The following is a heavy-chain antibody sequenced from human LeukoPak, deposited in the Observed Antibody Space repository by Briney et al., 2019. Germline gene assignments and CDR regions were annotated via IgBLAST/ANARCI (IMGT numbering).Heavy chain of an antibody. CDR2: ICAYNGNT. CDR3: AREAYLRGYDYLQGIDY. CDR1: GYTFTSDG. Sequence: VAAVKVSFKSSGYTFTSDGISWERQPPGQGLEWVGLICAYNGNTNYAQKLQGRGTMTTDTSTSTAYMELRSLRSDDTAVYYCAREAYLRGYDYLQGIDYWGQGTLVTVSS. V-gene: IGHV1-18*01. J-gene: IGHJ4*02. D-gene: IGHD5-12*01.